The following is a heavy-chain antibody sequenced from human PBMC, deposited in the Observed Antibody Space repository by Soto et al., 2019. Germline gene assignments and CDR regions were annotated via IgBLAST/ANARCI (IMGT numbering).Heavy chain of an antibody. CDR2: IYYSGST. Sequence: LSLTCTVSGGSISSGGYYWSWIRQHPGKGLEWIGYIYYSGSTYYNPSLESRVTISVDTSKNQFSLKLSSVTAADTAVYYCARVFGFGGMDVWGQGTTVTVSS. CDR3: ARVFGFGGMDV. D-gene: IGHD3-10*01. J-gene: IGHJ6*02. V-gene: IGHV4-31*03. CDR1: GGSISSGGYY.